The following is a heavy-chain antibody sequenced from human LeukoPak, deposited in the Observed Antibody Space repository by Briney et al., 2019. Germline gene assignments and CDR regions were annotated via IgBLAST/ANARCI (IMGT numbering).Heavy chain of an antibody. CDR1: GGTFSSYA. CDR3: ARSRYSSYFDY. CDR2: IIPILGIA. Sequence: ASVKVSCKASGGTFSSYAISWVRQAPGQGLEWMGRIIPILGIANYAQKFQGRVTITADKSTSTAYMELSSLRSEDTAVYYCARSRYSSYFDYWGQGTLVTVSS. V-gene: IGHV1-69*04. D-gene: IGHD6-13*01. J-gene: IGHJ4*02.